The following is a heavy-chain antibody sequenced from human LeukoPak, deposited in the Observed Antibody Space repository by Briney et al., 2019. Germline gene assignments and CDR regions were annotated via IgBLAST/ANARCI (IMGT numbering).Heavy chain of an antibody. D-gene: IGHD4-23*01. CDR2: ISGSGGST. CDR3: ARVYGGKGSLDY. J-gene: IGHJ4*02. CDR1: GFTFSSYG. V-gene: IGHV3-23*01. Sequence: GGSLRLSCAASGFTFSSYGMSWVRQAPGKGLEWVSAISGSGGSTSYADSVKGRFTISRDNAKNTLYLQMNSLRAEDTAVYYCARVYGGKGSLDYWGQGTLVTVSS.